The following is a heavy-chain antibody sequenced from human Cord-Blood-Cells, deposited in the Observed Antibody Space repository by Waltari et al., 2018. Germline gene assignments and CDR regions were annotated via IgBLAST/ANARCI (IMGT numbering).Heavy chain of an antibody. CDR3: ARRVLVAYARLSFCWFDP. D-gene: IGHD2-8*02. V-gene: IGHV4-34*01. CDR1: GGSFSGYY. CDR2: INHSGST. J-gene: IGHJ5*02. Sequence: QVQLQQWGAGLLKPSETLSLTCAVYGGSFSGYYWSWIRHPPGKGLEWIGEINHSGSTNYNPSRRSRVTISVDTSKNQFSLKLSSVSAADPAVYYCARRVLVAYARLSFCWFDPWGQGTLVTVSS.